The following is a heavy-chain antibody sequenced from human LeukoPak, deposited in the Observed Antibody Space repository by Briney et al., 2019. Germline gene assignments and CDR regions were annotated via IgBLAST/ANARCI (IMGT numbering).Heavy chain of an antibody. CDR1: GFTFSDYC. D-gene: IGHD3-10*01. Sequence: GGSLRLSCAASGFTFSDYCMSWIRQAPGKGLEWVSYISSSGSTIYYADSVKGRFTISRDNAKNSLYLQMNSLRAEDTAVYYCARVPFNYYGSGSYPIGYYYYGMDVWGQGTTVTVSS. J-gene: IGHJ6*02. CDR2: ISSSGSTI. CDR3: ARVPFNYYGSGSYPIGYYYYGMDV. V-gene: IGHV3-11*01.